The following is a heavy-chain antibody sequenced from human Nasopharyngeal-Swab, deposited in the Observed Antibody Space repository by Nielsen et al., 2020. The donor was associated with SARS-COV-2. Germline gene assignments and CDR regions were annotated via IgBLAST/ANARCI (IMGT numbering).Heavy chain of an antibody. D-gene: IGHD3-3*01. J-gene: IGHJ6*03. Sequence: GGSLRLSCAGSGFTFGSFGMTWVRQAPGKGLVWVSYISPSSGYIYYAESLKGRFTISRDNGKDSVYLQMNSPRADDTAVYFCARQDRFYYYLDVWGKGTTVTVSS. V-gene: IGHV3-21*01. CDR1: GFTFGSFG. CDR3: ARQDRFYYYLDV. CDR2: ISPSSGYI.